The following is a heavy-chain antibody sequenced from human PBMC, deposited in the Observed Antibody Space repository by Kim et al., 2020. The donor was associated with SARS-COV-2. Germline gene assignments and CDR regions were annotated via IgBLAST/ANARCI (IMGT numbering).Heavy chain of an antibody. CDR3: ARDLYDILTGYYFGSDAFDI. CDR1: GFTFSSYW. Sequence: GGSLRLSCAASGFTFSSYWMSWVRQAPGKGLEWVANIKQDGSEKYYVDSVKGRFTISRDNAKNSLYLQMNSLRAEDTAVYYCARDLYDILTGYYFGSDAFDIWGQGTMVTVSS. J-gene: IGHJ3*02. V-gene: IGHV3-7*01. CDR2: IKQDGSEK. D-gene: IGHD3-9*01.